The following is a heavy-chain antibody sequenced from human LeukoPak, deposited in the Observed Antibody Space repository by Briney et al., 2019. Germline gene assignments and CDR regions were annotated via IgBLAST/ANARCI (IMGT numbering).Heavy chain of an antibody. CDR2: IIWNSGSI. V-gene: IGHV3-9*01. Sequence: GRSLRLSCAASGCTFGDYAMHWVRQAPGKGLERVSGIIWNSGSIGYPASVRRRITISSDNAKNSLYQRMNSQSAEDTALYYCGEEQDGGFDYWGRGNVVMVSS. D-gene: IGHD3-16*01. CDR3: GEEQDGGFDY. CDR1: GCTFGDYA. J-gene: IGHJ4*02.